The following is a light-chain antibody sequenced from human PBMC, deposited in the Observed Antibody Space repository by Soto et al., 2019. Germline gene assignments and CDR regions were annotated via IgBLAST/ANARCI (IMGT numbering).Light chain of an antibody. V-gene: IGLV2-14*01. CDR3: SSYASSNTPTV. J-gene: IGLJ3*02. Sequence: QSVLTQPASVSGSPGQSITISCIGTSSDVGYYNYVSWYQQHPGKAPKLMIFEVSNRPSGVSSRFSGSKSGNTASLTISGLQAEDEADYYCSSYASSNTPTVFGGGTKVTVL. CDR2: EVS. CDR1: SSDVGYYNY.